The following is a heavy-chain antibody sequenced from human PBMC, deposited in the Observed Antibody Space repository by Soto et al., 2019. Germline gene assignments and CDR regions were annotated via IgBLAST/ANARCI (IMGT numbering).Heavy chain of an antibody. Sequence: PSETLSLTCTVSGGSISSSSYYWGWIRQPPGKGLEWIGSIYYSGSTYYNPSLKSRVTISVDTSKNQFSLKLSSVTAADTAVYYCAATYDFWSGYLEVSIDYWGQGTLVTVSS. J-gene: IGHJ4*02. CDR3: AATYDFWSGYLEVSIDY. CDR2: IYYSGST. CDR1: GGSISSSSYY. D-gene: IGHD3-3*01. V-gene: IGHV4-39*01.